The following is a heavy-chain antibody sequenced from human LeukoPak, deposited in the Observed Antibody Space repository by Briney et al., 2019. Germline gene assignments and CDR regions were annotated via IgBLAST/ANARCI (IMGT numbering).Heavy chain of an antibody. D-gene: IGHD3-10*01. CDR1: GFTFSNYG. CDR2: ISYDGSNK. J-gene: IGHJ4*02. CDR3: ARDEQRGELSY. V-gene: IGHV3-30*03. Sequence: GGSLRLSCAASGFTFSNYGMHWVRQAPGKGLEWVAVISYDGSNKYYADSVKGRFTTSRDNSKNTLYLQMNSLRAEDTAVYYCARDEQRGELSYWGQGTLVTVSS.